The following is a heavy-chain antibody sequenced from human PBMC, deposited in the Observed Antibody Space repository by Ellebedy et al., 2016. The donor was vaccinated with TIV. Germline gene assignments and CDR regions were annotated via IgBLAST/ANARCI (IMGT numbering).Heavy chain of an antibody. CDR3: ARSAAHFYDGLDV. CDR2: IGTEGDT. J-gene: IGHJ6*02. V-gene: IGHV3-13*01. Sequence: PGGSLRLSCAASGFTFSRHDMHRVRQVIGKGLEWVSSIGTEGDTHYLDSVKGQFTISRENAQNSLFLEMNHLGVGDTAVYYCARSAAHFYDGLDVWGQGTTVTVSS. D-gene: IGHD2/OR15-2a*01. CDR1: GFTFSRHD.